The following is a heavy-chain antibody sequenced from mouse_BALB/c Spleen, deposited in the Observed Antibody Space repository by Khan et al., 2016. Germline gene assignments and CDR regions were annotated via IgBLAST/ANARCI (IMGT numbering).Heavy chain of an antibody. CDR2: ISYSGST. Sequence: EVQLQESGPGLVKPSQSLSLTCTVTGYSITSDYAWNWIRQFPGNKLEWMGYISYSGSTSYNPSLKSRISINRETSKNQFFLQLNSVTTEETAKYYCARGRSFDYWGPGPPLPVSS. V-gene: IGHV3-2*02. J-gene: IGHJ2*01. CDR3: ARGRSFDY. CDR1: GYSITSDYA.